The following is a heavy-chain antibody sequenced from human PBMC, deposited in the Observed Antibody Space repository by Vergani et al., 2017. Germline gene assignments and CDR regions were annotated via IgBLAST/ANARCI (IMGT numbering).Heavy chain of an antibody. V-gene: IGHV4-61*02. J-gene: IGHJ3*01. CDR1: GASINNDF. D-gene: IGHD2-8*01. CDR3: GRHAKQVRPRAFDL. CDR2: IYVSGIT. Sequence: QVQLQESGPGLVKPSQTLSLTCTVPGASINNDFSSWHWIRQPAGKGLEWIGRIYVSGITDYNSSLQSRVSMSVDTSKNQFSLTLTSVTAADTSVNYAGRHAKQVRPRAFDLWGKGTMVTVSS.